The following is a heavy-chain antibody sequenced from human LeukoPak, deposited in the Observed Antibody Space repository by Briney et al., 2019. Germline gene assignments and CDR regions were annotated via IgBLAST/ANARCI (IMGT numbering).Heavy chain of an antibody. J-gene: IGHJ6*02. CDR1: GYTFTSYG. CDR3: ARDHPLELERRAAFAGDYYYGMDV. D-gene: IGHD1-1*01. V-gene: IGHV1-18*01. CDR2: TSGYSDDT. Sequence: ASVKVSCKASGYTFTSYGITWVRQTPGQGLEWMGWTSGYSDDTNYAQKFQGRVTMTTGTSTAYMELRSLTSDDTAVYYCARDHPLELERRAAFAGDYYYGMDVWGQGTTVTVS.